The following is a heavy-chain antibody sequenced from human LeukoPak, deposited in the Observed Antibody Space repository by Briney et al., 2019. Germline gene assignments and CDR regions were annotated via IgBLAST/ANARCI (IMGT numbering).Heavy chain of an antibody. V-gene: IGHV3-23*01. CDR1: GFIFRNFG. CDR2: ISDSGVTT. CDR3: ARGSGGRY. J-gene: IGHJ4*01. D-gene: IGHD2-15*01. Sequence: GGTLRLSCAASGFIFRNFGMTWVRQVPGKGLEWVSTISDSGVTTHYADSVKGRFTISRDNAKNSLYLQMSSLTVEDTAVYYCARGSGGRYWGHGTLVTVSS.